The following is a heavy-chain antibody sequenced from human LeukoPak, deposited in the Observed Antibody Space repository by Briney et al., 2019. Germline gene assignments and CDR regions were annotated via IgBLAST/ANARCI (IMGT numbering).Heavy chain of an antibody. CDR1: GFTFGDYA. D-gene: IGHD2-8*02. CDR3: AKDFVGTGNFRGGDY. Sequence: PGGSLRLSCTASGFTFGDYAMSWFRQAPGTGLEWVSGISRYGGNIYYAESVKGRFTISRDNSNDTLYLQMNTLRVEDTAVYYCAKDFVGTGNFRGGDYWGQGTLVTVSS. J-gene: IGHJ4*02. V-gene: IGHV3-23*01. CDR2: ISRYGGNI.